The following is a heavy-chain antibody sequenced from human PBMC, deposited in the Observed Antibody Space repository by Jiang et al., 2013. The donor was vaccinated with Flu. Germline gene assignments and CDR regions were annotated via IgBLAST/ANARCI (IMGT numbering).Heavy chain of an antibody. CDR2: ISGGGDGR. J-gene: IGHJ4*02. D-gene: IGHD3-22*01. CDR3: AKVRGDFHFDSSPYLYPDY. V-gene: IGHV3-23*04. CDR1: GFTFSNYR. Sequence: VQLVESGGGVVQPGRSLRLSCVGSGFTFSNYRMSWVRQAPGKGLEWVSSISGGGDGRYYADSVRGRFTISRDNSKNTLSLQINSLRAEDTAVYYCAKVRGDFHFDSSPYLYPDYWGQGTLVTVSS.